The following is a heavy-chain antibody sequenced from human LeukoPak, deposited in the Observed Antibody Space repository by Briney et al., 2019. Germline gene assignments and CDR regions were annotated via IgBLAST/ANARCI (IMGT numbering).Heavy chain of an antibody. V-gene: IGHV3-53*01. CDR1: GFTVSSNY. D-gene: IGHD3-10*01. CDR2: IYSGGST. Sequence: GGSLRLSCAASGFTVSSNYMSWVRQAPGKGLEWVSVIYSGGSTYYADSVKGRFTISRDNSKNTLYLQMNSLRAEDTAVYYCAVLLWFGELSLSDALDIWGQGTMVTVSS. J-gene: IGHJ3*02. CDR3: AVLLWFGELSLSDALDI.